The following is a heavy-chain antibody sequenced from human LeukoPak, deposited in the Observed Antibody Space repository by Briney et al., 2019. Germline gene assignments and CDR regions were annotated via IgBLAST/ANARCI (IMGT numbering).Heavy chain of an antibody. CDR2: ISAYNGNT. V-gene: IGHV1-18*01. D-gene: IGHD3-10*01. CDR1: GYTFTSYG. J-gene: IGHJ4*02. CDR3: ARDLSTMVRGDY. Sequence: GASVKVSCKASGYTFTSYGISWVRQAPGQGLEWMGWISAYNGNTNYAQKLQGRVTMTTDTSTSTVYMELSSLRSEDTAVYYCARDLSTMVRGDYWGQGTLVTVSS.